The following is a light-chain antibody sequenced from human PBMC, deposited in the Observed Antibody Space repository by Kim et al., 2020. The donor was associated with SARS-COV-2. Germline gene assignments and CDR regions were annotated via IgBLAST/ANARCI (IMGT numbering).Light chain of an antibody. J-gene: IGKJ2*01. CDR1: QSVASNY. V-gene: IGKV3-20*01. Sequence: PGERAPLSCRASQSVASNYLAWYQQKPGPAPRLLIYGSSSRAAGIPDRFSGSGSGTDFTLTISRLEPEDFAVYYCQQYGTSPLYTFGQGTKLEI. CDR3: QQYGTSPLYT. CDR2: GSS.